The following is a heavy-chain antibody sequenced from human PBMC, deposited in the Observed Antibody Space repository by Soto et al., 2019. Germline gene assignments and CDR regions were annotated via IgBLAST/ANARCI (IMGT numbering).Heavy chain of an antibody. CDR3: ARGGGYCTPTSCAIDS. J-gene: IGHJ4*02. CDR2: VSLTGDRT. V-gene: IGHV3-23*01. Sequence: EVQLLESGGGLVQPGGSLRLSCVASRFDFSSYEMSWVRQAAGKGLEWVSRVSLTGDRTNNAGSVKGRFTVSRDNFTNALYLELDSLRPDDTAIYYCARGGGYCTPTSCAIDSWGRGPPVTVSS. D-gene: IGHD2-8*01. CDR1: RFDFSSYE.